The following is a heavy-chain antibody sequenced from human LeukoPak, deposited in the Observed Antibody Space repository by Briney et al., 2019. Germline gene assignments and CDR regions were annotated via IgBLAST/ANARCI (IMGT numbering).Heavy chain of an antibody. CDR2: ISSNGGST. CDR3: VKDSRSAYAFDI. CDR1: GFTFSRYA. V-gene: IGHV3-64D*06. J-gene: IGHJ3*02. Sequence: GGSLRLSCSASGFTFSRYAMHWVRQAPGKGLEYVSAISSNGGSTYYADSVKGRFTISRDNSRNTLYLQMSSLRAEDTAVYYCVKDSRSAYAFDIWGQGTMVTVSS. D-gene: IGHD6-25*01.